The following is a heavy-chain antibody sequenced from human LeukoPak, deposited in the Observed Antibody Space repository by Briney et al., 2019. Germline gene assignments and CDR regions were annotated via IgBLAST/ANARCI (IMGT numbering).Heavy chain of an antibody. CDR2: INHSGST. D-gene: IGHD3-3*01. V-gene: IGHV4-34*01. CDR3: ARGSRFLVV. CDR1: GGSFSGYY. J-gene: IGHJ6*02. Sequence: PSETLSLTCAVYGGSFSGYYWSWIRQPPGKGLEWIGEINHSGSTNYNPSLKSRVTISVDTSKNQFSLKLSFVTAADTAVYYCARGSRFLVVWGQGTTVTVSS.